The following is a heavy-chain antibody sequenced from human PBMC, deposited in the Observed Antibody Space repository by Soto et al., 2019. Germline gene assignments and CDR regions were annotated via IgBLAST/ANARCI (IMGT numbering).Heavy chain of an antibody. J-gene: IGHJ6*02. CDR1: GGSISSSSYY. D-gene: IGHD3-9*01. CDR3: ARHIIRYFDSSDPDNMDV. Sequence: SETLSLTCTVSGGSISSSSYYWGWIRQPPGKGLEWIGSIYYSGSTYYNPSLKSRVTISVDTSKNQFSLKLSSVTAADTAVYYCARHIIRYFDSSDPDNMDVWGQGTTVTASS. V-gene: IGHV4-39*01. CDR2: IYYSGST.